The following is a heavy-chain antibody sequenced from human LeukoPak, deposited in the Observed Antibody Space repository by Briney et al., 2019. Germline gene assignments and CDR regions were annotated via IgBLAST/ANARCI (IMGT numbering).Heavy chain of an antibody. CDR2: ISGSGDDI. D-gene: IGHD3-22*01. J-gene: IGHJ4*02. CDR1: GFSFSNYY. CDR3: VRDIRAVGITLYFDY. V-gene: IGHV3-11*01. Sequence: PGGSLRLSCAASGFSFSNYYMSWIRQTPGKGLEWLSYISGSGDDIHHADSVKGRFTISRDNARTSLYLQMNSLRAEDTAMYYCVRDIRAVGITLYFDYWGQGILVTVTS.